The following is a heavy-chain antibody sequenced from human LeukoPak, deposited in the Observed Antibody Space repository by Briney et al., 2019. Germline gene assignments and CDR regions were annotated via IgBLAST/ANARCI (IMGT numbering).Heavy chain of an antibody. CDR2: INHSGST. J-gene: IGHJ4*02. D-gene: IGHD6-13*01. CDR1: GGSFSGYY. V-gene: IGHV4-34*01. CDR3: ARGLYSSSWYPRVLTY. Sequence: PSETLPLTCAVYGGSFSGYYWSWIRQPPGKGLEWIGEINHSGSTNYNPSLKSRVTISVDTSKNQFSLKLSSVTAADTAVYYCARGLYSSSWYPRVLTYWGQGTLVTVSS.